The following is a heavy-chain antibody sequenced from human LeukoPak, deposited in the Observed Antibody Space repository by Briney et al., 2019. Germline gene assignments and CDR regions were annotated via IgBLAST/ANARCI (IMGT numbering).Heavy chain of an antibody. CDR1: GFTFSSYA. J-gene: IGHJ6*02. D-gene: IGHD3-3*01. V-gene: IGHV3-30*04. CDR3: ARAPPYYDFWSGYYTDYYYYYGMDV. Sequence: GGSLRLSCAASGFTFSSYAMHWVRQAPGKGLEWVAVISYDGSNKYYADSVKGRFTISRDNSKNTLYLQMNSLRAEDTAVYYCARAPPYYDFWSGYYTDYYYYYGMDVWGQGTTVTVSS. CDR2: ISYDGSNK.